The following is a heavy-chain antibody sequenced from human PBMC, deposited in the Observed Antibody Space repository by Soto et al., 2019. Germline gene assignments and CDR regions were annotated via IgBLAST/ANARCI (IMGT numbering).Heavy chain of an antibody. D-gene: IGHD5-18*01. Sequence: LSLTCTVSGGSISSYYWSWIQQPPGKGLEWIGYIYYSGSTNYNPSLKSRVTISVDTSKNQFSLKLSSVTAADTAVYYCARKGYSYGYTSFDYWGQGTLVTVSS. CDR3: ARKGYSYGYTSFDY. V-gene: IGHV4-59*01. CDR1: GGSISSYY. CDR2: IYYSGST. J-gene: IGHJ4*02.